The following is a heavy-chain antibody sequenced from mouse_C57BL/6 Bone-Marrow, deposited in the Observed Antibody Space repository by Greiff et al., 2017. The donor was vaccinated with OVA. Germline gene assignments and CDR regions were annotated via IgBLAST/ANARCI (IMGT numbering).Heavy chain of an antibody. D-gene: IGHD1-1*01. V-gene: IGHV1-72*01. J-gene: IGHJ1*03. Sequence: QVQLQQPGAELVKPGASVKLSCNASGYTFTSYWMHWVKQRPGRGLEWIGRIDPNSGGTKYNEKFKSKATLTVDKPSSTAYMQLSSLTSEDSAVYYCARITTVVNWYFDVWGTGTTVTVSS. CDR2: IDPNSGGT. CDR3: ARITTVVNWYFDV. CDR1: GYTFTSYW.